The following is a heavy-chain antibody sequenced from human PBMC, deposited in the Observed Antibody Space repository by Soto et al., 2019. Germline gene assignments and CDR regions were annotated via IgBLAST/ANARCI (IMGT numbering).Heavy chain of an antibody. Sequence: PGGFLRLSCAASGFTFSGSAMHWVRQASGKGLEWVGRIRSKANSYATAYAASVKGRFTISRDDSKNTAYLQMNSLKTEDTAVYYCTSLENWNDRRPIWGQGTMVTVSS. CDR1: GFTFSGSA. CDR3: TSLENWNDRRPI. CDR2: IRSKANSYAT. V-gene: IGHV3-73*01. J-gene: IGHJ3*02. D-gene: IGHD1-1*01.